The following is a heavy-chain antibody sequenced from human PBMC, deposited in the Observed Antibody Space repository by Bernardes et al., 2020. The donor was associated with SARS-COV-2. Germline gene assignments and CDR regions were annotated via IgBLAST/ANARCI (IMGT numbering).Heavy chain of an antibody. CDR1: GGSISSYY. CDR3: ARHYYDAPI. J-gene: IGHJ3*02. D-gene: IGHD3-22*01. Sequence: SETLSLTCTVSGGSISSYYWSWIRQPPGKGLEWIGYIYDSGSTNYNPSLKSRVTISVDTSKNQFSLKLSSVTAADTAVYYCARHYYDAPIWGQGTMVTVSS. V-gene: IGHV4-59*08. CDR2: IYDSGST.